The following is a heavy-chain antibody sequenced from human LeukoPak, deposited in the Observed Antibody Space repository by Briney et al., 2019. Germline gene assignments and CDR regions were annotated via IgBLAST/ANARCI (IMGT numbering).Heavy chain of an antibody. CDR2: ISGSGGST. CDR1: GGSFSGYY. V-gene: IGHV3-23*01. Sequence: PSETLSLTCAVYGGSFSGYYWSWVRQAPGKGLEWVSAISGSGGSTYYADSVKGRFTISRDNSKNTLYLQMNSLRAEDTAVYYCARGGSPYYFDYWGQGTLVTVSS. CDR3: ARGGSPYYFDY. D-gene: IGHD3-16*01. J-gene: IGHJ4*02.